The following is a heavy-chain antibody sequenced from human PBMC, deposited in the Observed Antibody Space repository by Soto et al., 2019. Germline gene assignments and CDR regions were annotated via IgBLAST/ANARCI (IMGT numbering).Heavy chain of an antibody. J-gene: IGHJ5*02. CDR2: IYYSGST. D-gene: IGHD3-22*01. CDR1: GGSISSYY. V-gene: IGHV4-59*01. CDR3: ARDYYDSSGYYYGNWFDP. Sequence: SETLSLTCTVSGGSISSYYWSWIRQPPGKGLEWIGYIYYSGSTNYNPSLKSRVTISVDTSKNQLSLKLSSVTAADTAVYYCARDYYDSSGYYYGNWFDPWGQGTLVTVSS.